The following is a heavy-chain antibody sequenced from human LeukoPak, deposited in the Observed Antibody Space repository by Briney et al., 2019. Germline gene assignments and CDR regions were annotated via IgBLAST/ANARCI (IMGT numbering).Heavy chain of an antibody. CDR1: GYTFTGYY. CDR3: ARGPFAYDFWSGYYTLYYFDY. CDR2: INPNSGGT. V-gene: IGHV1-2*02. J-gene: IGHJ4*02. Sequence: VASVKVSCKASGYTFTGYYMHWVRQAPGQGLEWMGWINPNSGGTNYAQKFQGRVTMTRDTSISTAYMELSRLRSDDTAVYYCARGPFAYDFWSGYYTLYYFDYWGQGTLVTVSS. D-gene: IGHD3-3*01.